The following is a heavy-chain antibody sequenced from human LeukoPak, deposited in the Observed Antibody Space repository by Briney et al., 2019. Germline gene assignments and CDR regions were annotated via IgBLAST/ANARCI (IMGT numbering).Heavy chain of an antibody. Sequence: GGSLRLSCAASRFTFGIYWMSWVRQAPGKALEWVANINQDGSETYYADSVEGRFTISRDNTKNSLYLQMNSLRAEDTAVYYCASDATTGTVDYWGQGTLVTVSS. CDR1: RFTFGIYW. V-gene: IGHV3-7*01. CDR3: ASDATTGTVDY. D-gene: IGHD1-1*01. CDR2: INQDGSET. J-gene: IGHJ4*02.